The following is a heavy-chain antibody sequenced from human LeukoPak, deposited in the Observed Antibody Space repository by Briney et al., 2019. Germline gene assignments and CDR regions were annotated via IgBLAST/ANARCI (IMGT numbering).Heavy chain of an antibody. CDR1: GFTFSSYG. V-gene: IGHV3-30*02. CDR2: IRYDGSNK. D-gene: IGHD3-10*01. Sequence: TGGSLRLSCAASGFTFSSYGMHWVRQAPGKGLEWVAFIRYDGSNKYYADSVKGRFTISRDNSKNTLYLQMNSLRAEDTAVYYCAKDGGSGSYTPYYYYMDVWGKGTTVTVSS. CDR3: AKDGGSGSYTPYYYYMDV. J-gene: IGHJ6*03.